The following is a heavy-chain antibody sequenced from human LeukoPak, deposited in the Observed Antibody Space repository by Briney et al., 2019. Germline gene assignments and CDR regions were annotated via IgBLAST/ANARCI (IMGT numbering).Heavy chain of an antibody. D-gene: IGHD1-26*01. CDR1: GISLSNYA. J-gene: IGHJ6*02. CDR3: ARVLGQSYYYYYGMDV. V-gene: IGHV3-23*01. Sequence: PGGSLRLSCVVSGISLSNYAMSWVRQAPGKGLEWVSYISERGGSTTYADSVKGRFTISRDNSLNTLYLQMSSLRAEDTAVYYCARVLGQSYYYYYGMDVWGQGTTVTVSS. CDR2: ISERGGST.